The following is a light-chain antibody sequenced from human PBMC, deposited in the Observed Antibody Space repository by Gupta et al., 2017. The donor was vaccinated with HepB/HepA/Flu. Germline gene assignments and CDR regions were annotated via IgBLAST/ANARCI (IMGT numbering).Light chain of an antibody. J-gene: IGLJ2*01. CDR2: STN. CDR3: ALHMVRGIWV. CDR1: SGSVSTNYN. Sequence: QTVVTQQPSFSVSPGGTVTLTCGLSSGSVSTNYNPTWFQQTPGQPPRTLMYSTNTRSSGVPDLFSGSILGNKAALTITGAQALYESDYYCALHMVRGIWVFGGGTKLTVL. V-gene: IGLV8-61*01.